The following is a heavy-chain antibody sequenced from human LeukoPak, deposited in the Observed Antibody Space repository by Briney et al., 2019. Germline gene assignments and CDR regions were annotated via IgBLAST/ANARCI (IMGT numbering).Heavy chain of an antibody. V-gene: IGHV4-59*01. CDR2: IYYSGST. CDR1: GVSISSYY. CDR3: ASLPDY. J-gene: IGHJ4*02. Sequence: SSETLSLTCTVSGVSISSYYWSWIRQPPGKGLEWIGYIYYSGSTNYNPSLKSRVTISVDTSKNQFSLKLSSVTAADTAVYYCASLPDYWGQGTPVTVSS.